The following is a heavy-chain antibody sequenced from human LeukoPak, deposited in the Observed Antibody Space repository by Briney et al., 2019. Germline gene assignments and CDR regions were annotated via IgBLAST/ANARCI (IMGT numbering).Heavy chain of an antibody. V-gene: IGHV4-39*01. CDR2: IYYSGST. J-gene: IGHJ4*02. CDR3: ARQISGWFMIDY. D-gene: IGHD6-19*01. Sequence: SETLSLTCTGSGGSISSSSYCWGWIRQPPGKGLEWIGSIYYSGSTYYNPSLKSRVTISVDTSKNQFSLKLSSVTAADTAVYYCARQISGWFMIDYWGQGTLVTVSS. CDR1: GGSISSSSYC.